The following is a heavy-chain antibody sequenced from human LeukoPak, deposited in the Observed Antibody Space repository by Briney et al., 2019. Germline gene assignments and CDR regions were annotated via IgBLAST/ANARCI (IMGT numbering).Heavy chain of an antibody. D-gene: IGHD6-19*01. CDR2: IYTSGST. J-gene: IGHJ6*03. CDR1: GGSISSGSYY. CDR3: ATGWQGSSGWYTHYYYYMDV. Sequence: SETLSLTCTVSGGSISSGSYYWSWIRQPAGKGLEWIGRIYTSGSTNYNPSLKSRVTISVDTSKNQFSLKLSSVTAADTAVYYCATGWQGSSGWYTHYYYYMDVWGKGTTVTISS. V-gene: IGHV4-61*02.